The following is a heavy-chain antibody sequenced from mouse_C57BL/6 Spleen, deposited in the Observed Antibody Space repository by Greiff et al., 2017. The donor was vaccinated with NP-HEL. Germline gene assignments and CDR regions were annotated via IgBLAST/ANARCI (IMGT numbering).Heavy chain of an antibody. CDR2: IYPGDGDT. CDR3: ARYGALYGSSPTDY. Sequence: QVQLQQSGAELVKPGASVKISCKASGYAFSSYWMNWVKQRPGKGLEWIGQIYPGDGDTNYNGKFKGKDTLTADKSSSTAYMQLSSLTSEDSAVYFCARYGALYGSSPTDYWGQGTSVTVSS. J-gene: IGHJ4*01. D-gene: IGHD1-1*01. CDR1: GYAFSSYW. V-gene: IGHV1-80*01.